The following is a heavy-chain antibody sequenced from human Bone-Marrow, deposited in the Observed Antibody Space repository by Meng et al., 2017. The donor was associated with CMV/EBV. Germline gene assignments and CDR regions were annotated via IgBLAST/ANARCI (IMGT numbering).Heavy chain of an antibody. CDR1: GYTFTGYY. D-gene: IGHD3-10*01. CDR2: INPNSGGT. Sequence: ASVKVSCKASGYTFTGYYMHWVRQAPGQGLEWMGWINPNSGGTNYAQKFQGRVTMTRDTSISTAYMELSRLRSDDTAVYYCASTRASMVRGYGMDVWGQGTTVTFSS. V-gene: IGHV1-2*02. CDR3: ASTRASMVRGYGMDV. J-gene: IGHJ6*02.